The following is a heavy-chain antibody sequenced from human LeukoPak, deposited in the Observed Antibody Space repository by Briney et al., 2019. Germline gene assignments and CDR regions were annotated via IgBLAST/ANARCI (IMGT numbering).Heavy chain of an antibody. CDR3: ARGLGGHSGAGVDY. V-gene: IGHV3-30*01. CDR2: ISYDRSNK. J-gene: IGHJ4*02. Sequence: GGSLRLSCAASGFTFSSYAMHWVRQAPGKGLEWVAVISYDRSNKYYADSVKGRFTISRDNSKNTLYLQMNSLRAEDTAVYYCARGLGGHSGAGVDYWGQGTLVTVSS. CDR1: GFTFSSYA. D-gene: IGHD6-19*01.